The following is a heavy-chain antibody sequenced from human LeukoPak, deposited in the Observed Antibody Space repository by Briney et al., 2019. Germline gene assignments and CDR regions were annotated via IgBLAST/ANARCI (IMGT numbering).Heavy chain of an antibody. V-gene: IGHV1-24*01. CDR1: GYTFTGYY. CDR2: FDPEDGET. J-gene: IGHJ4*02. Sequence: ASVKVSCKASGYTFTGYYMHWVRQAPGKGLEWMGGFDPEDGETIYAQKFQGRVTMTEDTSTDTAYMELSSLRSEDTAVYYCATSEGYSGYIRWGQGILVTVSS. D-gene: IGHD5-12*01. CDR3: ATSEGYSGYIR.